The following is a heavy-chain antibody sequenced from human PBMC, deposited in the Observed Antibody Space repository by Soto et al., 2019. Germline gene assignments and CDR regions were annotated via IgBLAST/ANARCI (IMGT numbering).Heavy chain of an antibody. Sequence: EVQLLESGGGLVQPGGSLRLSCAASGFTFSSYAMSWVRQAPGKGLEWVSAISGSGGSTYYADSVKGRFTISRDNSKNTLYLQMISLRAEDTAVYYCAKDVGAYYYYYMDVWGKGTTVTVSS. V-gene: IGHV3-23*01. CDR1: GFTFSSYA. J-gene: IGHJ6*03. D-gene: IGHD3-10*01. CDR3: AKDVGAYYYYYMDV. CDR2: ISGSGGST.